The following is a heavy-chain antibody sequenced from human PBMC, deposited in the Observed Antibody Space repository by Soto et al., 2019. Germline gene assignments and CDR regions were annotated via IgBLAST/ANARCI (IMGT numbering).Heavy chain of an antibody. D-gene: IGHD5-12*01. CDR2: IYHSGST. J-gene: IGHJ4*02. CDR1: GGSISSGGYS. CDR3: ARDQGDSGFDY. Sequence: PSETLSLTCAVSGGSISSGGYSWSWIRQPPGKGLEWIGYIYHSGSTYYNPSLKSRVTISVDRSKNQFSLKLSSVTAADTAVYYCARDQGDSGFDYWGQGTLVTVSS. V-gene: IGHV4-30-2*01.